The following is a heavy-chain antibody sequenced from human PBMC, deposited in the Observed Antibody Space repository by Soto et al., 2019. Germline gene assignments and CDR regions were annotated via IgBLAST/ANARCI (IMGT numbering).Heavy chain of an antibody. D-gene: IGHD6-13*01. V-gene: IGHV3-30-3*01. J-gene: IGHJ6*02. CDR1: GFTFSSYA. CDR3: ARGDSSSWYGRGYYYYYGMDV. CDR2: ISYDGSNK. Sequence: QVQLVESGGGVVQPGRSLRLSCAASGFTFSSYAMHWVRQAPGKGLEWVAVISYDGSNKYYADSVKGRFTISRDNSKNTLYLQMHSLRAEDTAVYYCARGDSSSWYGRGYYYYYGMDVWGQGTTVTVSS.